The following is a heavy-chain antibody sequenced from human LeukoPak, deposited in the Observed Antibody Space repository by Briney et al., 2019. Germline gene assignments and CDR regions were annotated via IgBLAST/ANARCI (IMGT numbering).Heavy chain of an antibody. V-gene: IGHV4-34*01. CDR2: INHSGST. J-gene: IGHJ4*02. CDR3: ARDGPLSWFDY. Sequence: SETLSLTCAVYGGSFSGYYWSWIRQPPGKGLEWIGEINHSGSTNYNPSLKSRVTISVDTSKNQFSLKLSSVTAADTAVYYCARDGPLSWFDYWGQGTLVTVSS. D-gene: IGHD5-24*01. CDR1: GGSFSGYY.